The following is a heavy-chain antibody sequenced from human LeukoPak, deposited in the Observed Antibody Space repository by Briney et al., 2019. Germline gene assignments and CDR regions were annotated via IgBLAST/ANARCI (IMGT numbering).Heavy chain of an antibody. CDR2: INPNSGVT. J-gene: IGHJ4*02. Sequence: ASVNVSSTVSGFSFTVSYIHWVGRATGPGIEWMGCINPNSGVTNFAQKFQGRVTMTRDTSISRAYMELSRLRSDDTAVYYCARGYGSAWHGDFWGQGTLVTVSS. CDR1: GFSFTVSY. V-gene: IGHV1-2*02. CDR3: ARGYGSAWHGDF. D-gene: IGHD6-19*01.